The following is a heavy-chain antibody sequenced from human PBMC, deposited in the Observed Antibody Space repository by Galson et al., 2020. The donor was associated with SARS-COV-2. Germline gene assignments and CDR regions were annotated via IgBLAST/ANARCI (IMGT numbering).Heavy chain of an antibody. Sequence: SGPTLVKPTETLTLTCTVSGFSLSDNTMGVSWIRQPPGKALEWLAHIFSDDEKTYNTSLKNRLTISKDTSKSQVVLIMTNMGPVDTATYFCARISGGSGSYYNDYFDFWGLGTLVTVSS. CDR2: IFSDDEK. D-gene: IGHD3-10*01. CDR1: GFSLSDNTMG. J-gene: IGHJ4*02. V-gene: IGHV2-26*01. CDR3: ARISGGSGSYYNDYFDF.